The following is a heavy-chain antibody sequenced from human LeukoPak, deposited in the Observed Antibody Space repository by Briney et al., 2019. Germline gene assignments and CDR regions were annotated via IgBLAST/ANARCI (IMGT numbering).Heavy chain of an antibody. Sequence: GGSLRLSRAASGFTFSNYWMTWVRQAPGKGLEWVANIKQDGADKYYVDSVKGRFTISRDNSKNSLYLQMNSLRAEDTAVYYCARNMLSVLALTGGFDRWGQGTLVTVSS. CDR1: GFTFSNYW. CDR3: ARNMLSVLALTGGFDR. D-gene: IGHD2-8*01. V-gene: IGHV3-7*01. J-gene: IGHJ4*02. CDR2: IKQDGADK.